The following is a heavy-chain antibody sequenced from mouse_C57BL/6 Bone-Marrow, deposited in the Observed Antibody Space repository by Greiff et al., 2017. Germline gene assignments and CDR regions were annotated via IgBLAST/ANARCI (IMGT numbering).Heavy chain of an antibody. D-gene: IGHD2-3*01. CDR2: IHPNSGST. J-gene: IGHJ3*01. Sequence: QVQLQQPGAELVKPGASVKLSCKASGYTFTSYWMHWVKQRPGQGLEWIGMIHPNSGSTNYNEKFKSKATLTVDKSSSTAYMQLSSLTSEASAVYYCARYDGYYWFAYWGQGTLVTVSA. V-gene: IGHV1-64*01. CDR1: GYTFTSYW. CDR3: ARYDGYYWFAY.